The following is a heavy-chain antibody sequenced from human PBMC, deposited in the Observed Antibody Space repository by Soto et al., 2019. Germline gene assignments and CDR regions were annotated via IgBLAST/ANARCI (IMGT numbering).Heavy chain of an antibody. CDR1: GYTFTGYY. J-gene: IGHJ6*02. D-gene: IGHD1-26*01. CDR2: INRNSGGT. Sequence: KVSCKASGYTFTGYYMHWVRQDPGQGLEWMGWINRNSGGTNYAQKFQGMVTMTRDTSISTAYMELSRLRSDDTSVYYCARTGERYGMDVWGEGTTVTVSS. V-gene: IGHV1-2*02. CDR3: ARTGERYGMDV.